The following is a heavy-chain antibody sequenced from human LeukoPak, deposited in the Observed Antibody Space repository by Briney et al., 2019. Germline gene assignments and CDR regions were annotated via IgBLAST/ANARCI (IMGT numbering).Heavy chain of an antibody. CDR1: GFTFSSYW. Sequence: GGSLRLSCAASGFTFSSYWMSWVRQAPGKGLVWVSHITTDGSSTSYADSVKGRFTISRDNAKNTLYLQMNSLRAEDTAEYYCARGAIAGANFDYWGQGALVTVSS. CDR3: ARGAIAGANFDY. CDR2: ITTDGSST. J-gene: IGHJ4*02. V-gene: IGHV3-74*01. D-gene: IGHD1-26*01.